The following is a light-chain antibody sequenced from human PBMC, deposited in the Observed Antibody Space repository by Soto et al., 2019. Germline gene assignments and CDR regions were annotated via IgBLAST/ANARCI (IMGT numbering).Light chain of an antibody. CDR2: GAS. V-gene: IGKV3-20*01. Sequence: EIVLTQSPGTLSLSPGERATLSCRASQSVTSSYLAWYQQKPGQAPRLLISGASSRATGIPDRFSGSGSGTDFTLTISILEPEDFAVYYCQQYSTSRLTFGGGTKVEIK. J-gene: IGKJ4*01. CDR3: QQYSTSRLT. CDR1: QSVTSSY.